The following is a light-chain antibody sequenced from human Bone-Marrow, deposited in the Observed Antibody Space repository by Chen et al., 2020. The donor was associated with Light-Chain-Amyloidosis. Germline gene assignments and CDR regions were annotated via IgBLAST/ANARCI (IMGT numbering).Light chain of an antibody. J-gene: IGLJ1*01. Sequence: QFALTQPASVSGPPGQSTTISSTGTSIDVGGDNHVSWYQQHPDKAPKLMIYEVTNRPSWVPDRFSGSKSDNTASLTISGLQTEDEADYFCSSYTITNTLVFGSGTRVTVL. CDR3: SSYTITNTLV. CDR1: SIDVGGDNH. CDR2: EVT. V-gene: IGLV2-14*01.